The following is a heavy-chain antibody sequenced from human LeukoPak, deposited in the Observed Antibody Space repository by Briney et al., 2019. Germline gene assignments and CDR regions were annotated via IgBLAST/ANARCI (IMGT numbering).Heavy chain of an antibody. V-gene: IGHV3-21*01. D-gene: IGHD6-19*01. Sequence: GGSLRLSCAASGFTFSSYSMNWVRQAPGKGLKWVSSISSSSSYIYYADSVKGRSTISRDNAKNSLYLQMNSLRAEDTAVYYCARGSVAGTPPFDYWGQGTLVTVSS. CDR3: ARGSVAGTPPFDY. CDR1: GFTFSSYS. CDR2: ISSSSSYI. J-gene: IGHJ4*02.